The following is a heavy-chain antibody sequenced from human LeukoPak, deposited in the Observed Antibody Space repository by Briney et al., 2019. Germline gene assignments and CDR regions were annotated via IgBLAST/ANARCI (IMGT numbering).Heavy chain of an antibody. V-gene: IGHV3-21*01. Sequence: KPGGSLRLSCAASGFTVSSNYMSWVRQAPGKGLEWVSSISSSSSYIYYADSVKGRFTISRDNAKNSLYLQMNSLRAEDTAVYYCARSYSSGWSYWGQGTLVTVSS. D-gene: IGHD6-19*01. CDR2: ISSSSSYI. CDR1: GFTVSSNY. J-gene: IGHJ4*02. CDR3: ARSYSSGWSY.